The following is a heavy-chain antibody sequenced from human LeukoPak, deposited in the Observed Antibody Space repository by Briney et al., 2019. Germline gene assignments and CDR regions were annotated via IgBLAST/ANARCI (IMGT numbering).Heavy chain of an antibody. D-gene: IGHD4-17*01. CDR2: IYYSGST. J-gene: IGHJ4*02. V-gene: IGHV4-39*01. Sequence: SETLSLTCTVSSGSISSSSYYWGWIRQPPGKGLEWIGNIYYSGSTYYNPSLKSRVAISVDTSQNQFSLKLSSVTAADTAVYYCASYSGDYGSYYFDYWGQGTLVTVSS. CDR3: ASYSGDYGSYYFDY. CDR1: SGSISSSSYY.